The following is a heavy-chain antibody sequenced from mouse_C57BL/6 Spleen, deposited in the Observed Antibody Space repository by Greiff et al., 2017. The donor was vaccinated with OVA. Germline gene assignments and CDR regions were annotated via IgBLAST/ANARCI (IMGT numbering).Heavy chain of an antibody. CDR1: GYAFSSSW. V-gene: IGHV1-82*01. J-gene: IGHJ4*01. D-gene: IGHD1-1*01. Sequence: QVQLQQSGPELVKPGASVKISCKASGYAFSSSWMNWVKQRPGKGLEWIGRIYPGDGDTNYNGKFKGKATLTADKSSSTAYMQLSSLTSEDSAVYLCARGAIYYSGSSDAMDYWGQGTSVTVSS. CDR3: ARGAIYYSGSSDAMDY. CDR2: IYPGDGDT.